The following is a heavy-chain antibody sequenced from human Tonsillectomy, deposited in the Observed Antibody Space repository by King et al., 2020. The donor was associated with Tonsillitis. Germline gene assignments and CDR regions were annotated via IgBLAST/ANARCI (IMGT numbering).Heavy chain of an antibody. CDR2: INSASDYI. Sequence: VQLVESGGGLVKPGGSLRLSCAASGFTFSSYSMNWVRQAPGKGLEWVSSINSASDYIYYRDSVKGRFTISRGNAKNSLFLQMNSLRAEDTAVYYCARGSSVTDPFDCWGQGTLGTVSS. D-gene: IGHD2-21*02. CDR1: GFTFSSYS. J-gene: IGHJ4*02. V-gene: IGHV3-21*01. CDR3: ARGSSVTDPFDC.